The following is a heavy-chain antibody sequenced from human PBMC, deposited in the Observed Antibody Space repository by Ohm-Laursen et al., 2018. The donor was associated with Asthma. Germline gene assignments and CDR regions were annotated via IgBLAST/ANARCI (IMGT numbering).Heavy chain of an antibody. CDR1: GGSISSYY. D-gene: IGHD4-17*01. J-gene: IGHJ5*02. CDR3: ARLGGLTTVTTLGGYWFDP. V-gene: IGHV4-59*01. CDR2: IYYSGST. Sequence: TLSLTCTVSGGSISSYYWSWIRQPPGKGLEWIGYIYYSGSTNYNPSLKSRVTISVDTSKNQFSLKLSSVTAADTAVYYCARLGGLTTVTTLGGYWFDPWGQGTLVTVSS.